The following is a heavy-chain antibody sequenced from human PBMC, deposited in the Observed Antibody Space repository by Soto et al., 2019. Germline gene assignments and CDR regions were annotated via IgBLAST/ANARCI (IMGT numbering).Heavy chain of an antibody. CDR1: GGSISSSSYY. J-gene: IGHJ6*02. CDR3: ATWGNGYNFNYYYYGMDV. V-gene: IGHV4-39*01. D-gene: IGHD1-1*01. CDR2: IYYSGST. Sequence: SETLSLTCTVSGGSISSSSYYWGWIRQPPGKGLEWIGSIYYSGSTYYNPSLKSRVTISVDTSKNQFSLKLSSVTAADTALYYCATWGNGYNFNYYYYGMDVWGQGTTVTVSS.